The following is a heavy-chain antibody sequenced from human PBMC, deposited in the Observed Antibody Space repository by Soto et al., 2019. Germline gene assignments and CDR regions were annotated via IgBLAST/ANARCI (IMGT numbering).Heavy chain of an antibody. D-gene: IGHD6-13*01. CDR1: GFTFTDYA. CDR3: AKSLPPGQQLIPIWGRQYYYYYYGLDV. Sequence: GGSLRLSCAASGFTFTDYAMNWVRQAPGKGLEWVSSISGNGLGTYYADSVTGRFTVSRDNSRNTLYLQMSSLRGEDTAVYYCAKSLPPGQQLIPIWGRQYYYYYYGLDVWGQGTTVTVSS. V-gene: IGHV3-23*01. J-gene: IGHJ6*02. CDR2: ISGNGLGT.